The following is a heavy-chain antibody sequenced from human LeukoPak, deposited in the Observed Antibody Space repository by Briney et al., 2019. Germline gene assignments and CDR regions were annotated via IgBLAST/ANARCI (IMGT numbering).Heavy chain of an antibody. J-gene: IGHJ4*02. Sequence: GGSLRLSCAASGFTFSSYDMHWVRQATGKGLEWVSAIGTAGDTYYPGSVKGRFTISRENAKNSLYLQMNSLRAEDTAVYYCARDFSLTITMVREAQAENWGQGTLVTVSS. D-gene: IGHD3-10*01. CDR2: IGTAGDT. CDR3: ARDFSLTITMVREAQAEN. CDR1: GFTFSSYD. V-gene: IGHV3-13*01.